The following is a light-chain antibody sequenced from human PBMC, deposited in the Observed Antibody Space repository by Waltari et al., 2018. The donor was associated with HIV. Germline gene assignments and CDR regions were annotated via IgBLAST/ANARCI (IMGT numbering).Light chain of an antibody. Sequence: AIQLNQSPSSLSASLGDRVTITCRASQAISTDLAWYQQKPGKPPKLLIYDASLLQRGVPPRFTGSGSGTDFTLTINSLQPEDFATYYCQQFKSLPLTFAGGTKVE. V-gene: IGKV1-13*02. CDR1: QAISTD. J-gene: IGKJ4*01. CDR3: QQFKSLPLT. CDR2: DAS.